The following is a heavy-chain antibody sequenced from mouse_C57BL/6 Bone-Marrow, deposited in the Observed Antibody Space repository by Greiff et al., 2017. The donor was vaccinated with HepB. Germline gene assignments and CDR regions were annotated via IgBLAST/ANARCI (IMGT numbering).Heavy chain of an antibody. D-gene: IGHD2-1*01. CDR1: GFSLTSYG. CDR3: ARLWYPYYYAMDY. J-gene: IGHJ4*01. Sequence: QVQLKESGPGLVQPSQSLSITCTVSGFSLTSYGVHWVRQSPGKGLEWLGVIWRGGSTDYNAAFMSRLSITKDNSKSQVFFKMNSLQADDTAIYYCARLWYPYYYAMDYWGQGTSVTVSS. V-gene: IGHV2-5*01. CDR2: IWRGGST.